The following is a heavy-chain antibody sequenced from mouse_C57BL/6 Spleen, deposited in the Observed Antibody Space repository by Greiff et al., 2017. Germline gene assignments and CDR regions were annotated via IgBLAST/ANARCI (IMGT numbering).Heavy chain of an antibody. J-gene: IGHJ4*01. CDR1: GFSLTSYG. V-gene: IGHV2-9*01. D-gene: IGHD2-4*01. CDR3: AKHSYDYDVRRYAMDY. CDR2: IWGGGST. Sequence: VKLMESGPGLVAPSPSLSITCTVSGFSLTSYGVDWVRQPPGKGLEWLGVIWGGGSTNYNSALMSRLSISKDNSKSQVFLKMNSLQTDDTAMYYCAKHSYDYDVRRYAMDYWGQGTSVTVSS.